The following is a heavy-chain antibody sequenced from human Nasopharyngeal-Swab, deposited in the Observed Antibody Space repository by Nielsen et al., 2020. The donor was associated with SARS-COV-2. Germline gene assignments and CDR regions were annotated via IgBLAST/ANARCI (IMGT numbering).Heavy chain of an antibody. CDR3: ARSGTVGAPGFDY. V-gene: IGHV1-3*01. J-gene: IGHJ4*02. Sequence: ASVQVSCKASGYAFTAYAIHWLRQAPRQRLEWMAWINAGTGNREYSQKFQGSVTITTDASAGTVHMELRSLRSEDTAMYYCARSGTVGAPGFDYWGQGTLVTVSS. CDR1: GYAFTAYA. CDR2: INAGTGNR. D-gene: IGHD1-26*01.